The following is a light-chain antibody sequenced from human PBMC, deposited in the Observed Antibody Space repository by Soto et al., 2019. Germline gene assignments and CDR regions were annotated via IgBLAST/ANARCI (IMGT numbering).Light chain of an antibody. CDR3: QRYNSYPWT. CDR1: QSISSW. V-gene: IGKV1-5*03. Sequence: DIQMTQSPSTLSSSVGDRVTLTCRASQSISSWFAWYKQKPGKAPKLLIYKASSLESGVPSRFRGSGSGTEFTLTISSLQPDDFETYYCQRYNSYPWTFGQGTKVDIK. J-gene: IGKJ1*01. CDR2: KAS.